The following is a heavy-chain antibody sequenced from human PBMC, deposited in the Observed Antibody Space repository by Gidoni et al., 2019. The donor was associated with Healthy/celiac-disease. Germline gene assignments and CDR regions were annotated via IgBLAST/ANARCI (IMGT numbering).Heavy chain of an antibody. J-gene: IGHJ4*02. V-gene: IGHV3-23*01. Sequence: EVQLLESGGGLVQPGGSLRLSCAASGFTFSSYAMSWVRQAPGKGLGWVSAISGSGGSTYYADSVKGRFTISRDNSKNTLYLQMNSLRDEDTAVYYCAKRYLGDIVVVVAAPAYDYWGQGTLVTVSS. CDR2: ISGSGGST. CDR3: AKRYLGDIVVVVAAPAYDY. D-gene: IGHD2-15*01. CDR1: GFTFSSYA.